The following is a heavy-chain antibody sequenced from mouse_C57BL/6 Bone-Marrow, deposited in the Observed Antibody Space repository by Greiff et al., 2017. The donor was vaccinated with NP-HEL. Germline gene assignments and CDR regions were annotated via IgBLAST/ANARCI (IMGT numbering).Heavy chain of an antibody. CDR3: TRSYYYGSSLYAMDY. CDR1: GYTFTSYW. Sequence: VQLQQSGTVLARPGASVKMSCKTSGYTFTSYWMHWVKQRPGQGLEWIGAIYPGNSDTSYNQKFKGKAKLTAVTSASTAYMELSSLTNEDSAVYYCTRSYYYGSSLYAMDYWGQGTSVTDSS. V-gene: IGHV1-5*01. J-gene: IGHJ4*01. CDR2: IYPGNSDT. D-gene: IGHD1-1*01.